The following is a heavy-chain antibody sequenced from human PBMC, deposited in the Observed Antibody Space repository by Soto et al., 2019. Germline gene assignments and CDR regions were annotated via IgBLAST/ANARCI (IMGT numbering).Heavy chain of an antibody. CDR2: IYYSGST. D-gene: IGHD2-15*01. J-gene: IGHJ2*01. CDR1: GGSISSSNYY. CDR3: AREWSLRRLNWYFDL. V-gene: IGHV4-39*07. Sequence: SETLSLTCTVSGGSISSSNYYWGWIRQPPGKGLEWIGTIYYSGSTSYNPPLKSRVTISVDKSKNQFSLKLSSVTAADTAVYYCAREWSLRRLNWYFDLWGRGTLVTVSS.